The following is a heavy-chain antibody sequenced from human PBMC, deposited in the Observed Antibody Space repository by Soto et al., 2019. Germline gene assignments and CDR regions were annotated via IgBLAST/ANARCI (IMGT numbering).Heavy chain of an antibody. V-gene: IGHV4-30-4*01. D-gene: IGHD3-10*01. CDR1: GGSISSGNYC. CDR3: ARSHGSGSYYNDY. J-gene: IGHJ4*02. CDR2: IYYSGST. Sequence: SETLSLTCTVSGGSISSGNYCRSWIRQPPGKGLEWIGYIYYSGSTYYNPSLKSRVTISVDASKNQFSLKLSSVTAADTAVYYCARSHGSGSYYNDYWGQGTLVTVSS.